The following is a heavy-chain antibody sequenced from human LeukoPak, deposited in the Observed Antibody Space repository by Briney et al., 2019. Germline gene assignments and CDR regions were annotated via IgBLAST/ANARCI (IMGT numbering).Heavy chain of an antibody. D-gene: IGHD2-2*01. CDR1: RCRFTSYW. CDR2: IYPGDSDT. Sequence: GESLKISCKGSRCRFTSYWIGWVRQMPGKGLEWVGIIYPGDSDTRYSPSFQGQVTISADKSISTAYLQWSSLKASDTAMYYCARLPKGAAADWFDPWGQGTLVTVSS. CDR3: ARLPKGAAADWFDP. J-gene: IGHJ5*02. V-gene: IGHV5-51*01.